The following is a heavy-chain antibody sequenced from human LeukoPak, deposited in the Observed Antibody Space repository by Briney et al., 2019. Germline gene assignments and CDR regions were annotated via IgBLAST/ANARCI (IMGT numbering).Heavy chain of an antibody. V-gene: IGHV1-69*05. CDR3: ASSRLRGYSYGYLELHY. Sequence: ASVKVSCKASGGTCSSYAISWVRQAPGQGLEWMGRIIPIFGTANYAQKFQGRVTITTDESTSTAYMELSSLRSEDTAVYYCASSRLRGYSYGYLELHYWGQGTLVTVSS. J-gene: IGHJ4*02. CDR1: GGTCSSYA. CDR2: IIPIFGTA. D-gene: IGHD5-18*01.